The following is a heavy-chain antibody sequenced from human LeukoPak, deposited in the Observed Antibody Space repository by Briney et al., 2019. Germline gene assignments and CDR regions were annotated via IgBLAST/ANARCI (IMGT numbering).Heavy chain of an antibody. J-gene: IGHJ4*02. Sequence: GSLRLSCAASGFSFGSNGMSWVRQAPGKGLEWIGYIYYSGSTNYSPSLKSRVTISVDTSKNQFSLKLSSVTAADTAVYYCARIHYGDGISFDYWGQGTLVTVSS. D-gene: IGHD4-17*01. CDR3: ARIHYGDGISFDY. CDR1: GFSFGSNG. V-gene: IGHV4-59*01. CDR2: IYYSGST.